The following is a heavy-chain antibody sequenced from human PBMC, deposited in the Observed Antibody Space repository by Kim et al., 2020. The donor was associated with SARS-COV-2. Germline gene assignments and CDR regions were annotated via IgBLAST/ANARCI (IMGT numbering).Heavy chain of an antibody. J-gene: IGHJ4*02. CDR2: ISSSGSTI. CDR3: ARSRYNWNDPFDY. V-gene: IGHV3-11*01. Sequence: GGSLRLSCAASGFTFSDYYMSWIRQAPGKGLEWVSYISSSGSTIYYADSVKGRFTISRDNAKNSLYLQMNSLRAEDTAVYYCARSRYNWNDPFDYWGQGTLVTVSS. D-gene: IGHD1-1*01. CDR1: GFTFSDYY.